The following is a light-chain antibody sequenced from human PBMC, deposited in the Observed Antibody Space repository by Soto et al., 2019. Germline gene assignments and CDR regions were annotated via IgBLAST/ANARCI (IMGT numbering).Light chain of an antibody. Sequence: DIQMAQAPSSLSASGGDRVTITCQASADISNYLNWYQQKPGKAPKVLIYDASHLESGVPSRFSGGGSGTEFTFTISSLQAEDIATYYCQQYANLPLTFGPGTKVDIK. V-gene: IGKV1-33*01. CDR1: ADISNY. CDR3: QQYANLPLT. J-gene: IGKJ3*01. CDR2: DAS.